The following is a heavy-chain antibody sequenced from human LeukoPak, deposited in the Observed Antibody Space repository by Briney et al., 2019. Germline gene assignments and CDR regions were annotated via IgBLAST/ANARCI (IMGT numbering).Heavy chain of an antibody. J-gene: IGHJ4*02. V-gene: IGHV3-23*01. D-gene: IGHD3-10*01. CDR2: ISGSGGST. CDR1: GFTFSSYA. Sequence: PGGSLRLSCAASGFTFSSYAMSWVRQAPGEGLEWVSAISGSGGSTYYADSVKGRFTISRDNAKNSLYLQMNSLRAEDTAVYYCARPGYGSTYLDCWGQGTLVTVSS. CDR3: ARPGYGSTYLDC.